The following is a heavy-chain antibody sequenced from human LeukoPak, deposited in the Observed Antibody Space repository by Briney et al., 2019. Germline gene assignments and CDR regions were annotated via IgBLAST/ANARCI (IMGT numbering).Heavy chain of an antibody. CDR2: IYYSGST. J-gene: IGHJ4*02. CDR1: GGSISSYY. D-gene: IGHD2-15*01. Sequence: SETLSLTCTASGGSISSYYWSWIRQPPGKGLEWIGYIYYSGSTNYNPSLKSRVTISVDTSKNQFSLKLSSVTVADTAVYYCAREGILYRRGTFDYWGQGTLVTVSS. V-gene: IGHV4-59*01. CDR3: AREGILYRRGTFDY.